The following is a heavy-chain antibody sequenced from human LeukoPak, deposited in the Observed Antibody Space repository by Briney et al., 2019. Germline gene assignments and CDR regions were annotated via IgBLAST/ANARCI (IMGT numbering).Heavy chain of an antibody. V-gene: IGHV3-21*01. CDR2: ISSSSSYI. D-gene: IGHD3-9*01. J-gene: IGHJ4*02. CDR3: ARGEHYDTLTGYYPPDY. Sequence: GGSLRLSCAASGFTFSSYSMNWVRQAPGKGLEWASSISSSSSYIYYADSVKGRFTISRDNAKNSLYLQMNSLRAEDTAVYYCARGEHYDTLTGYYPPDYWGQGTLVTVSS. CDR1: GFTFSSYS.